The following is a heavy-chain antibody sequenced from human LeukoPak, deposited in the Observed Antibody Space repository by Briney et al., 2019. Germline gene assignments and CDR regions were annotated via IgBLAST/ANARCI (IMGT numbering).Heavy chain of an antibody. J-gene: IGHJ4*02. CDR3: ASSVGSTDY. Sequence: SETLSLTCAVYGESLSKYYWTWIRQPPGKGLEWIGEINHRGSTNLNPSLKSRVTLSVDTSKHQFSPKLTSMTAADAAVYYCASSVGSTDYWGQGTLVTVSS. CDR2: INHRGST. V-gene: IGHV4-34*01. CDR1: GESLSKYY. D-gene: IGHD1-26*01.